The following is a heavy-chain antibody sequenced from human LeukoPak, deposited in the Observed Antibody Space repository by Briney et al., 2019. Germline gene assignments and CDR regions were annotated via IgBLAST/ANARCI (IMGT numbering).Heavy chain of an antibody. CDR3: AKLGDSSGYYPYYFDY. CDR2: ISGSGDST. Sequence: RPGGSLRLSCAASGFAFTTCAINWVRQAPGKGLEWVSTISGSGDSTYYADSVKGRFTISRDNSKNTLYLQMNSLRAEDTAVYYCAKLGDSSGYYPYYFDYWGQGTLVTVSS. D-gene: IGHD3-22*01. V-gene: IGHV3-23*01. CDR1: GFAFTTCA. J-gene: IGHJ4*02.